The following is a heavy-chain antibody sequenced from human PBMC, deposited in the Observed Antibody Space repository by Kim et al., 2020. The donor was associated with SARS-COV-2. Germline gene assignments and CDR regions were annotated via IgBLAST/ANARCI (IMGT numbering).Heavy chain of an antibody. D-gene: IGHD3-16*02. V-gene: IGHV3-30*18. Sequence: GGSLRLSCAASGFTFSSYGMHWVRQAPGKGLEWVAVISYDGSNKYYADPVKGRFTISRDNSKNTLYLQMNSLRAEDTAVYYCAKDRLRLGELSPCDYWG. CDR3: AKDRLRLGELSPCDY. CDR1: GFTFSSYG. CDR2: ISYDGSNK. J-gene: IGHJ4*01.